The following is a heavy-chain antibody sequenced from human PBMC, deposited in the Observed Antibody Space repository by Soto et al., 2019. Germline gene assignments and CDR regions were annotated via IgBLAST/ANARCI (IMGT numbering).Heavy chain of an antibody. CDR3: ARDRERYDYGSGSYASDY. D-gene: IGHD3-10*01. J-gene: IGHJ4*02. Sequence: QVPLVESGGGVVQPGRSLRLSCAASGFTFRHYGMHWVRQAPGKGLEWVAVIWYDGTNKYYVDSVKGRFTISRDNSKNTLYLQMSSLRAEDTAVYYCARDRERYDYGSGSYASDYWGQGTLVTVSS. CDR1: GFTFRHYG. V-gene: IGHV3-33*01. CDR2: IWYDGTNK.